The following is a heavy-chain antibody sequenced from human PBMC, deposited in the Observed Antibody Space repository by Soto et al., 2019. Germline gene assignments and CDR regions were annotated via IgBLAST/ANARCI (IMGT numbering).Heavy chain of an antibody. Sequence: ASVRVSCKVSGYTLTELSMHWVRQAPGKGLEWMGGFDPEDGETIYAQKFQGRVTMTEDTSTDTAYMELSSLRSEDTAVYYCATARSSALWFDPWGQGTLVTVSS. V-gene: IGHV1-24*01. CDR3: ATARSSALWFDP. CDR2: FDPEDGET. D-gene: IGHD6-19*01. J-gene: IGHJ5*02. CDR1: GYTLTELS.